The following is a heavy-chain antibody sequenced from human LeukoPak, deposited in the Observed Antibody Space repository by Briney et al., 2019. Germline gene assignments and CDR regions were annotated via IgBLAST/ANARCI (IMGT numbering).Heavy chain of an antibody. V-gene: IGHV3-66*01. Sequence: GGSLRLSCAASGFTVSSNYMSWVRQAPGKGLESVSVIYSGGCTYYADSVKGRFTISRDNSKNTLYLQMNSLRAEDTAVYYCARDFTGHNWFDPWGQGTLVTVSS. CDR3: ARDFTGHNWFDP. J-gene: IGHJ5*02. CDR1: GFTVSSNY. CDR2: IYSGGCT.